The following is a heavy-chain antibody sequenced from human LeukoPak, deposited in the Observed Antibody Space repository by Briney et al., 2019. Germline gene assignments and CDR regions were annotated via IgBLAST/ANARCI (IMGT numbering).Heavy chain of an antibody. Sequence: PAESLSLACTVSGGSISSSCYYWGWIRPPPGKGLEWNGRMYDSESTHYNPPLKSRVTMTVDTSKNQYSLKLDSVTAADTAVYYCARSPYCTNGGCYLKYYFDYRGQGTLVTDCS. CDR1: GGSISSSCYY. CDR2: MYDSEST. D-gene: IGHD2-8*01. CDR3: ARSPYCTNGGCYLKYYFDY. J-gene: IGHJ4*02. V-gene: IGHV4-39*07.